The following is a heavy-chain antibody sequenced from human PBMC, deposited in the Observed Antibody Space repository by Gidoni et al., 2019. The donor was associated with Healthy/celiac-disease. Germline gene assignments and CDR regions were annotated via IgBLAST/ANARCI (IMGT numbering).Heavy chain of an antibody. Sequence: GWVRQMPGKGLEWMGIIYPGDSETRYSPSFQGQVTIAADKAISTAYLQWSSLKVSDTAMYYCERSGDRRRWFDPWGQGTLVTVSS. CDR2: IYPGDSET. D-gene: IGHD7-27*01. V-gene: IGHV5-51*01. J-gene: IGHJ5*02. CDR3: ERSGDRRRWFDP.